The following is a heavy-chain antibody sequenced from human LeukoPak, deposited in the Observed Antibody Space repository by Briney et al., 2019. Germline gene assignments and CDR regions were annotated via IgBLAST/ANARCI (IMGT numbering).Heavy chain of an antibody. D-gene: IGHD6-13*01. V-gene: IGHV4-4*07. CDR3: ARDSLGITAVGNY. CDR2: IYTSGST. Sequence: SETLSLTCTVPGASISSYYWSWVRQPAGKGLEWIGRIYTSGSTNYNPSLQSRVTMSVDTSKNQFSLKLSSVTAADTAVYYCARDSLGITAVGNYWGQGTLVIVSS. CDR1: GASISSYY. J-gene: IGHJ4*02.